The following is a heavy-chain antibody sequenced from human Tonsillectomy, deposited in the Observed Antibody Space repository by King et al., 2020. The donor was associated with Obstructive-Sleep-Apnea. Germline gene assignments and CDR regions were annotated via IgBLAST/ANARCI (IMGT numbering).Heavy chain of an antibody. Sequence: VQLQESGPGLVKPSETLSLTCTVSGDSISSYYWSWIRQPPGKGMEWLGYIFYSGSTNYNPSLKSRVTISVDTSKNQVSLKLSSVTAADTAVFYCARLSYDSSGYPYGMDVWGQGTTVIVSS. CDR2: IFYSGST. J-gene: IGHJ6*02. CDR3: ARLSYDSSGYPYGMDV. CDR1: GDSISSYY. D-gene: IGHD3-22*01. V-gene: IGHV4-59*08.